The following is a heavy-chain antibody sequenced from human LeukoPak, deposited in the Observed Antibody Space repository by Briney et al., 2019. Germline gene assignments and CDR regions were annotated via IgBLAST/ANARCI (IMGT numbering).Heavy chain of an antibody. Sequence: GESLKISCKGSGYSFTSYWIGWVRQMPGKGLEWMGIIYPGDSDTRYSPSFQGQVTISADKSISTAYLQWSSLKASDTAMYYCARLHTRDSSGYYGAFYFDYWGQGTLVTISS. CDR1: GYSFTSYW. CDR2: IYPGDSDT. J-gene: IGHJ4*02. V-gene: IGHV5-51*01. CDR3: ARLHTRDSSGYYGAFYFDY. D-gene: IGHD3-22*01.